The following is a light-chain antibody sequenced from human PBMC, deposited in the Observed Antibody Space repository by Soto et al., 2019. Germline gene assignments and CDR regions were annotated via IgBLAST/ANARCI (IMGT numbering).Light chain of an antibody. CDR1: QSISSR. V-gene: IGKV1-5*03. CDR2: KAS. J-gene: IGKJ1*01. CDR3: KQFNSYPWT. Sequence: DIQMTQSPSTLSSSVGDRVTITCRASQSISSRLAWYQQKPGKAPKLVIYKASSLESGVPSRLSGSGSGTEFTLTISSLQPDDFATYYCKQFNSYPWTFGQGTKVEIK.